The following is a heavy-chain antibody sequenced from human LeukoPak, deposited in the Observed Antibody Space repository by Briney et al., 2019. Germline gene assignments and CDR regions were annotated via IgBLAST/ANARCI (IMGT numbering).Heavy chain of an antibody. D-gene: IGHD3-22*01. Sequence: KSSETLSLTCTVSGGSVSSGSYYWSWIRQPPGKGLEWIGYIYYSGSTNYNPPLKSRVTISVDTSKNQFSLKLSSVTAADTAVYYCAREYYYDSSGYYWGGFDYWGQGTLVTVPS. J-gene: IGHJ4*02. CDR1: GGSVSSGSYY. CDR2: IYYSGST. CDR3: AREYYYDSSGYYWGGFDY. V-gene: IGHV4-61*01.